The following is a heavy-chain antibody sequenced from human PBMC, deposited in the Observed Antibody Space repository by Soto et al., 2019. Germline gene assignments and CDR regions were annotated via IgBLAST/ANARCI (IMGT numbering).Heavy chain of an antibody. Sequence: QLQLQESGPGLVKPSETLSLTCTVSGGSISSSSYYWGWIRQPPGKGLEWIGSIYYSGSTYYNPSLKSRVTISVDTSKNQFSLKLSSVTAADTAVYYCARPESSGWFFLKGGAFDIWGQGTMVTVSS. J-gene: IGHJ3*02. CDR2: IYYSGST. V-gene: IGHV4-39*01. CDR3: ARPESSGWFFLKGGAFDI. CDR1: GGSISSSSYY. D-gene: IGHD6-19*01.